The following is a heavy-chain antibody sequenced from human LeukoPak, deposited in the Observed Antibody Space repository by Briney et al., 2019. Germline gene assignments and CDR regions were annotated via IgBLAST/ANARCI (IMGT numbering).Heavy chain of an antibody. Sequence: GGSLRLSCAASGFTFSSYAMSWVRQAPGKGLEWVSAISGSGGSTYYADSVKGRFTISRDNSKNTLYLQMNSLRAEDTAVYYCARAWGIVGASNYWGQGTLVTVSS. V-gene: IGHV3-23*01. CDR1: GFTFSSYA. D-gene: IGHD1-26*01. CDR2: ISGSGGST. J-gene: IGHJ4*02. CDR3: ARAWGIVGASNY.